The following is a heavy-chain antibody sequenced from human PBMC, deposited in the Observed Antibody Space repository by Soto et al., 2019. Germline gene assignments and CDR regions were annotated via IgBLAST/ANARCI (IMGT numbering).Heavy chain of an antibody. CDR3: ARAYSYGYGLYFDY. CDR2: IYYSGSA. Sequence: PSETLSLTCTVFGGSISSYYWSWIRQPPGKGLELIGYIYYSGSANYNPSLKSRVTISVDTSKNQFSPKLSSVTAADTAVYYCARAYSYGYGLYFDYWGQGTLVTVSS. CDR1: GGSISSYY. D-gene: IGHD5-18*01. V-gene: IGHV4-59*08. J-gene: IGHJ4*02.